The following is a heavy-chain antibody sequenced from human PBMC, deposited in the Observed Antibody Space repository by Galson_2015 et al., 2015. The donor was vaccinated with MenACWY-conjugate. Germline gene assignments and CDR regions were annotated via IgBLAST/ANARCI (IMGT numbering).Heavy chain of an antibody. D-gene: IGHD3-10*01. CDR2: FFNSGSADYSPT. CDR3: ARGVAMVRGVITPPFFDS. Sequence: ETLSLTCIVSGDSISRHYWSWIRQPPGQGLEWIGFFFNSGSADYSPTNYNPSLKSRVTISADTSKNQFSLELRSVTAADTAVYSCARGVAMVRGVITPPFFDSWGQGTLVTVSS. V-gene: IGHV4-59*11. J-gene: IGHJ4*02. CDR1: GDSISRHY.